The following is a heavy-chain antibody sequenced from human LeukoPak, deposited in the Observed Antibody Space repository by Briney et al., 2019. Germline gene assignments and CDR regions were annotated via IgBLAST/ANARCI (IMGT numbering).Heavy chain of an antibody. D-gene: IGHD6-13*01. V-gene: IGHV4-59*08. Sequence: SETLSLTCTVSGGSISSYYWSWIRQPPGKGLEWIGYIYYSGSTNYNPSLKSRVTISVDTSKNQFSLKLSSVTAADTAVYYCARAYSSSWPKSYYFDYWGQGTLVTVSS. CDR2: IYYSGST. CDR1: GGSISSYY. J-gene: IGHJ4*02. CDR3: ARAYSSSWPKSYYFDY.